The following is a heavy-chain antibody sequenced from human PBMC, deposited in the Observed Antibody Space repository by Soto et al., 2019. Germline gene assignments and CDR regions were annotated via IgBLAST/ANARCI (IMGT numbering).Heavy chain of an antibody. Sequence: ASVKVSYKAFGNNFTSHDITWERQATGQGLEWMGWMNPNSGNTGYAQKFQGRVTMTRNTSISTAYMELSSLRSEDTAVYYCARGPWFDPWGQGTLVTVSS. CDR1: GNNFTSHD. CDR2: MNPNSGNT. CDR3: ARGPWFDP. J-gene: IGHJ5*02. V-gene: IGHV1-8*01.